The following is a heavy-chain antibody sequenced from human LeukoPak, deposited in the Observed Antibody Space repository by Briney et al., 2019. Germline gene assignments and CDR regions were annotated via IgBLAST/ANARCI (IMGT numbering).Heavy chain of an antibody. CDR1: GYTFTSSD. CDR3: ARGPLIRIAAAGAYYYYGMEV. V-gene: IGHV1-8*01. D-gene: IGHD6-13*01. CDR2: MNTNSGNT. Sequence: TSLKLSCTASGYTFTSSDVNTVGQATGPRLECMRWMNTNSGNTGYAQPFLGRVTMIRITSTSTAYMELSSLRSEAAAVYYCARGPLIRIAAAGAYYYYGMEVWGQGATVTVSS. J-gene: IGHJ6*01.